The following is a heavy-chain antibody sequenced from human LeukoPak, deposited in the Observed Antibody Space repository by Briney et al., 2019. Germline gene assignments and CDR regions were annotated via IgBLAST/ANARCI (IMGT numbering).Heavy chain of an antibody. D-gene: IGHD7-27*01. CDR3: AAWGSGNY. J-gene: IGHJ4*02. Sequence: GGSLRLSCEGSAFIFSGHWMNWVRQTPGKGLEWVASIKEDGSERQYVDSVKGRFTISRDNAEKLVHLQMNSLGDEDTAVYYCAAWGSGNYWGQGTLVTVSS. CDR2: IKEDGSER. CDR1: AFIFSGHW. V-gene: IGHV3-7*03.